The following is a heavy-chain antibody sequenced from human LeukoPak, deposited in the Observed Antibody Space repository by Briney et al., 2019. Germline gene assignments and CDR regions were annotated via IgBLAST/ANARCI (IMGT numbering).Heavy chain of an antibody. CDR3: ARQGRGSSAGFDY. CDR2: IYVSGTT. J-gene: IGHJ4*02. CDR1: GASINSYY. Sequence: SETLSLTCTVSGASINSYYWSWIRQPAGKGLEWIGRIYVSGTTNYNPSLKSRVSMSVDASKNQFSLKLSSVTAADTAVYYCARQGRGSSAGFDYWGQGTLVTVSS. V-gene: IGHV4-4*07. D-gene: IGHD6-13*01.